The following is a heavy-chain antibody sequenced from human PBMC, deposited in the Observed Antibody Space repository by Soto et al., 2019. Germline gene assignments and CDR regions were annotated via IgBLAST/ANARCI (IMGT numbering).Heavy chain of an antibody. D-gene: IGHD6-19*01. CDR2: IYYTGTT. J-gene: IGHJ4*02. Sequence: QVQLQESGPGLVKSSETLSLTCTVSGGSMSGNYWSWIRRTPGKGLEWIGYIYYTGTTNYNASLKSRVTLSVDTSKNQFSLKLTSVTAADTAVYFCARGGWYVDYWGQGTLVTVSS. CDR3: ARGGWYVDY. V-gene: IGHV4-59*01. CDR1: GGSMSGNY.